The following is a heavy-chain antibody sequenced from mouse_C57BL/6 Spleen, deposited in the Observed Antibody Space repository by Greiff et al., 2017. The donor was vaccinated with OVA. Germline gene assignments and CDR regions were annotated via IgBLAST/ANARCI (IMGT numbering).Heavy chain of an antibody. D-gene: IGHD2-3*01. CDR2: ISDGGSYT. Sequence: DVHLVESGGGLVKPGGSLKLSCAASGFTFSSYAMSWVRQTPEKRLEWVATISDGGSYTYYPDNVKGRFTISRDNAKNNLYLQMSHLKSEDTAMYYCAREGDGYYDYFDYWGQGTTLTVSS. V-gene: IGHV5-4*01. J-gene: IGHJ2*01. CDR1: GFTFSSYA. CDR3: AREGDGYYDYFDY.